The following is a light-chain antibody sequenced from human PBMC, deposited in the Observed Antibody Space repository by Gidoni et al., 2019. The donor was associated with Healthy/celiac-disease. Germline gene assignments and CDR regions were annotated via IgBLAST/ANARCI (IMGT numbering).Light chain of an antibody. CDR3: QQYNSYPWT. Sequence: DIQMTQSPSTLSASVGERVTITCRASQSISSWLAWYQQKPGKAPKLLIYKASSLESEVPSRFSGSGSGTEFTLTISSLQPDDFATYYCQQYNSYPWTFGQGTKVEIK. CDR1: QSISSW. V-gene: IGKV1-5*03. J-gene: IGKJ1*01. CDR2: KAS.